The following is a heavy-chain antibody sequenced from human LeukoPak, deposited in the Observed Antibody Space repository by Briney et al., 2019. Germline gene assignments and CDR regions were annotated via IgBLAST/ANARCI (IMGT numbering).Heavy chain of an antibody. CDR3: AKDGTSGWYHY. V-gene: IGHV3-23*01. J-gene: IGHJ4*02. Sequence: GSLRLSCAASGFAFHSYSMTWVRQAPGKGLEWVSAISGGGGSAYYADSVKGRFTISRDNSKNTLYVQMNSLRVEDTAIYYCAKDGTSGWYHYWGQGTLVTVSS. D-gene: IGHD6-19*01. CDR2: ISGGGGSA. CDR1: GFAFHSYS.